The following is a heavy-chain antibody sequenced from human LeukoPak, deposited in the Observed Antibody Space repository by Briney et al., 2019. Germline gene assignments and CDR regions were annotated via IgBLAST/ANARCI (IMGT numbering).Heavy chain of an antibody. CDR3: ASSPRVGCSGGSCYPIDAFDI. CDR2: INPSGGIT. V-gene: IGHV1-46*01. Sequence: GASVKVSCKASGYTFTGYYMHWVRQAPGQGLEWMGIINPSGGITSYAQKFQGRVTMTRDMSTSTVYMELSSLRSEDTAVYYCASSPRVGCSGGSCYPIDAFDIWGQGTMVTVSS. D-gene: IGHD2-15*01. J-gene: IGHJ3*02. CDR1: GYTFTGYY.